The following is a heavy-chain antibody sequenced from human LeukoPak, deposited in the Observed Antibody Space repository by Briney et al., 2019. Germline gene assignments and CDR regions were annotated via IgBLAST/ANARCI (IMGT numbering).Heavy chain of an antibody. CDR3: ARAMIVVDHYYFDY. D-gene: IGHD3-22*01. CDR2: ISGSGGST. Sequence: GGSLRLSCAASGFTFSSYAMSWVRQAPGKGLEWVSAISGSGGSTYYADSVKGRFTISRDSSKNTLYLQMNSLRAEDTAVYYCARAMIVVDHYYFDYWGQGTLVTVSS. J-gene: IGHJ4*02. CDR1: GFTFSSYA. V-gene: IGHV3-23*01.